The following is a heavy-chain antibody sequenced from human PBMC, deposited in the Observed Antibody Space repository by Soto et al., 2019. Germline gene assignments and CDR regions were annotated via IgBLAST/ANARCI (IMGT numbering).Heavy chain of an antibody. CDR2: IIPIFGTA. J-gene: IGHJ4*02. CDR3: ASHYDSSGYYYRGLDY. Sequence: QVQLVQSGAEVKKPGSSVKVSCKASGGTFSSYAISWVRQAPGQGLEWMGGIIPIFGTADYAQKFQGRVRITGEESTSTAYMGLSSLRSEDTAVYYCASHYDSSGYYYRGLDYWGQGTLVTVSS. D-gene: IGHD3-22*01. CDR1: GGTFSSYA. V-gene: IGHV1-69*12.